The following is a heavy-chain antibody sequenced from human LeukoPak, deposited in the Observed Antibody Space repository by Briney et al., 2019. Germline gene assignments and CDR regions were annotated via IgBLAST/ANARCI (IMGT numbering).Heavy chain of an antibody. J-gene: IGHJ4*02. CDR2: IIPIFGTA. Sequence: GASVKVSCKASGGTFSSYAISWVRQAPGQGLEWMGGIIPIFGTANYAQKFQGRVTITTDESTRTAYMELSSLRSEDTAVYYCARGSDSSGWEFDYWGQGTLVTVSS. V-gene: IGHV1-69*05. D-gene: IGHD6-19*01. CDR1: GGTFSSYA. CDR3: ARGSDSSGWEFDY.